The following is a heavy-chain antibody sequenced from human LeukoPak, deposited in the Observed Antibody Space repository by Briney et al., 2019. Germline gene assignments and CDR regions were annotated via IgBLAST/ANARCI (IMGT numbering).Heavy chain of an antibody. CDR3: ARGFRGPNFDY. CDR2: IYHSGST. V-gene: IGHV4-38-2*02. CDR1: GYSIGSAFY. Sequence: PSEPLSLICSVSGYSIGSAFYWGWIRQPPGKGLEWIGTIYHSGSTNYNPSLKSRVTMSLDTSKNQFSLKLNSVTAADTAAYYCARGFRGPNFDYWGQGTLVTVSS. D-gene: IGHD3-10*01. J-gene: IGHJ4*02.